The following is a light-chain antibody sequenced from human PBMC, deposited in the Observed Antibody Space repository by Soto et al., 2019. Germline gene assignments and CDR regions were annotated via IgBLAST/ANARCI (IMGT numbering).Light chain of an antibody. CDR1: SSDVGYYNY. V-gene: IGLV2-14*01. Sequence: QSVLTQPASVSGSPGQSITISCTGTSSDVGYYNYVSWYQHHPGKVPKLMIYEVSNRPSGVSNRFSGSKSGNTASLTISGLQAEDEAYYYCSSYTTSSTQVFGGGTKLTVL. CDR2: EVS. CDR3: SSYTTSSTQV. J-gene: IGLJ3*02.